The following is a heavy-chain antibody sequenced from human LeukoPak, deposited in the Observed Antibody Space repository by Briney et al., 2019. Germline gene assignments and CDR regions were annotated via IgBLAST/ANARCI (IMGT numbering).Heavy chain of an antibody. D-gene: IGHD3-22*01. CDR1: GFTFSSYA. V-gene: IGHV3-23*01. J-gene: IGHJ3*02. CDR3: AKGLSYDSSDYYAFDI. CDR2: ISGSGGST. Sequence: GGSLRLSCAASGFTFSSYAMSWVRQAPGKGLEWVSVISGSGGSTYYADSVKGRFTISRDDSKNTLYLQMNSLRAEDMALYYCAKGLSYDSSDYYAFDIWGQGTMVTVSS.